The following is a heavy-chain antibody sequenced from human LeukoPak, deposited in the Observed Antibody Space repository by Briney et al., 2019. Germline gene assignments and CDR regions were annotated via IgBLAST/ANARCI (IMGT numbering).Heavy chain of an antibody. CDR1: GFTFSTYG. D-gene: IGHD1-7*01. CDR3: AYLNSHAFDI. V-gene: IGHV3-7*01. J-gene: IGHJ3*02. Sequence: PGGSLRLSCAASGFTFSTYGMHWVRQAPGKGLEWVANIKQDGSEKYYVDSVKGRFSISRDNAKNSLYLQMNSVRAEDTAVYYCAYLNSHAFDIWGQGTVVTVSS. CDR2: IKQDGSEK.